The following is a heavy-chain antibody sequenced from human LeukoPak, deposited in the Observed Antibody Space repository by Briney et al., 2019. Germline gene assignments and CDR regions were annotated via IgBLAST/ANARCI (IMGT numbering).Heavy chain of an antibody. V-gene: IGHV1-69*13. Sequence: SVKVSCKASGGTFSSYAISWVRQAPGQGLEWMGGIIPIFGTANYAQKFQGRVTITADESTSTAHMELSSLRSEDTAVYYCARTGTTGIQFDPWGQGTLVTVSS. CDR3: ARTGTTGIQFDP. J-gene: IGHJ5*02. CDR1: GGTFSSYA. CDR2: IIPIFGTA. D-gene: IGHD1-1*01.